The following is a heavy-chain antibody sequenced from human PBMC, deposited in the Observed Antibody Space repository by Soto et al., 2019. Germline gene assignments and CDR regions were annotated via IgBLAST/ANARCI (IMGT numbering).Heavy chain of an antibody. D-gene: IGHD6-13*01. CDR1: GFTFSGSA. V-gene: IGHV3-73*01. Sequence: GGSLRLSCAASGFTFSGSAMHWVRQASGKGLEWVGRIRSKANSYATAYAASVKGRFTISRDDSKNTAYLQMNSLKTEDTAVYYCTFLIAAAQAPEGYYYYGMDVWGQGTTVTVSS. CDR3: TFLIAAAQAPEGYYYYGMDV. CDR2: IRSKANSYAT. J-gene: IGHJ6*02.